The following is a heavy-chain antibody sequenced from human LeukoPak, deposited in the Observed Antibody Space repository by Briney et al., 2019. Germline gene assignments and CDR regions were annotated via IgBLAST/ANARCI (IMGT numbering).Heavy chain of an antibody. CDR3: ARGHTVTQGVSAFDI. CDR2: ISAYNGNT. CDR1: GYTFTSYG. V-gene: IGHV1-18*01. Sequence: RASVKVSCKASGYTFTSYGISWVRQAPGQGLEWMGWISAYNGNTNYAQKLQGRVTMTTDTSTSTAYMELRSLRSDDTAVYYCARGHTVTQGVSAFDIWGQGTMVTVSS. J-gene: IGHJ3*02. D-gene: IGHD4-17*01.